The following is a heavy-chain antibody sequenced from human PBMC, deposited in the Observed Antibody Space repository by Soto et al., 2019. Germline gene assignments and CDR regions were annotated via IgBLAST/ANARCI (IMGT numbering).Heavy chain of an antibody. Sequence: ASVEVSCKYSGYTLGTSGISWVRQDPGQGLEWMGWISTYNGDANYAQRFQGRVTMTTDTSTSTTFMELRSLRSDDTAVYYCAREGPRPYYYYGMDVWGQGTTVTAP. CDR3: AREGPRPYYYYGMDV. CDR1: GYTLGTSG. D-gene: IGHD6-6*01. V-gene: IGHV1-18*01. CDR2: ISTYNGDA. J-gene: IGHJ6*02.